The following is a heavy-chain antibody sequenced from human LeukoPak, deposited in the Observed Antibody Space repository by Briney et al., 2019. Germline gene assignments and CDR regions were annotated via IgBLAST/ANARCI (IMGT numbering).Heavy chain of an antibody. J-gene: IGHJ3*02. V-gene: IGHV4-61*02. CDR1: GGSISSGSYY. CDR2: IYTSGST. CDR3: ASEFTYDSSGYRPDAFDI. Sequence: SETLSLTCTVSGGSISSGSYYWRWIRQPAGKGLAWIWRIYTSGSTNYNPSLKSRVTISVDTSKNQFSLKLSSMTAADTAVYYCASEFTYDSSGYRPDAFDIWGQGTMVTVSS. D-gene: IGHD3-22*01.